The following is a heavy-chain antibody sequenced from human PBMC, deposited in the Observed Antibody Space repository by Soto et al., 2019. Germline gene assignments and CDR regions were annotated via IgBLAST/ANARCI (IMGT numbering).Heavy chain of an antibody. D-gene: IGHD4-4*01. Sequence: PSETLSLTCTVSGGSISSHYWSWIRQPPGQGLEWIGYIYYSGSTNYNPSLKSRVTISVDTSKNQFSLRLSSVTAADTAVYYFASPSRLQHATDISCKGTIVTLSS. CDR2: IYYSGST. CDR1: GGSISSHY. CDR3: ASPSRLQHATDI. V-gene: IGHV4-59*11. J-gene: IGHJ3*02.